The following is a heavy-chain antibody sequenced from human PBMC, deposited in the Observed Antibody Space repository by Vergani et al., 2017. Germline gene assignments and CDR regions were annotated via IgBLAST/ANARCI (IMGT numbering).Heavy chain of an antibody. CDR2: INTNTGNP. J-gene: IGHJ4*02. CDR3: ARERSGYSPNFDY. D-gene: IGHD5-18*01. Sequence: QVQLVQSGAEVKKPGSSVKVSCKASGGTFSSYAISWVRQAPGQGLEWMGWINTNTGNPTYAQGFTGRFVFSLDTSVSTAYLQISSLKAEDTAVYYCARERSGYSPNFDYWGQGTLVTVSS. V-gene: IGHV7-4-1*02. CDR1: GGTFSSYA.